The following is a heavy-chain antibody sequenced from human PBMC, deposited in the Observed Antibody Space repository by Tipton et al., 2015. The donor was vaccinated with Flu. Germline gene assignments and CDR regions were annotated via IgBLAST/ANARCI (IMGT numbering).Heavy chain of an antibody. CDR2: IYTSGRT. Sequence: TLSLTCTVSGGSIISGSHYWGWIRQPAGKGLEWIGRIYTSGRTDYNPSHKSRVTISVDTSKNQFSLKLSSVTAADTAVYYCARGRIILVRGVIDYFDYWGQGTLVTVSS. CDR3: ARGRIILVRGVIDYFDY. J-gene: IGHJ4*02. CDR1: GGSIISGSHY. D-gene: IGHD3-10*01. V-gene: IGHV4-61*02.